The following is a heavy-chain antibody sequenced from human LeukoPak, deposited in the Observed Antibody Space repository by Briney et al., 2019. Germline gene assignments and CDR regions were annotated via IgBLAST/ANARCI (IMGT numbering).Heavy chain of an antibody. J-gene: IGHJ4*02. CDR3: AKDRASWAIDD. Sequence: RPGGSLRLSCAASGFTFSSYGMNWVRQAPGKGLEWISYIGGDGIAFYADSVKGRFTASKDDARKSMYLQMNSLRVEDTAVYYCAKDRASWAIDDWGQGTQVTVSS. D-gene: IGHD3-16*01. CDR2: IGGDGIA. V-gene: IGHV3-48*04. CDR1: GFTFSSYG.